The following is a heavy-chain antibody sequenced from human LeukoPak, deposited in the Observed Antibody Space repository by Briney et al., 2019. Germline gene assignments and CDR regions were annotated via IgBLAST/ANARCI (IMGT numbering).Heavy chain of an antibody. J-gene: IGHJ3*02. V-gene: IGHV3-30*19. D-gene: IGHD2-15*01. CDR3: ARGGSGPPDAFDI. Sequence: GRSLRLSCAASGFTFSSYGMHWVRQAPGKGLEWVAVISYDGSNKYYADSVKGRFTISRDNSKNTLYLQMNSLRAEDTAVYYCARGGSGPPDAFDIWGQGTMVTVSS. CDR2: ISYDGSNK. CDR1: GFTFSSYG.